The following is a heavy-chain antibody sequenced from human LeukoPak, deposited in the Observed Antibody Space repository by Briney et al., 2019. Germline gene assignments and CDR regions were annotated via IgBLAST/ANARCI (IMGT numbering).Heavy chain of an antibody. D-gene: IGHD6-13*01. CDR3: ARAGSSSWYSFDY. CDR1: GYTFTGYY. J-gene: IGHJ4*02. CDR2: INPNSGGT. Sequence: ASVKVSCKASGYTFTGYYMHWMRQAPGQGLEWMGRINPNSGGTNYAQKFQGRVTMTRDTSISTAYMELSRLRSDDTAVYYCARAGSSSWYSFDYWGQGTLVTVSS. V-gene: IGHV1-2*06.